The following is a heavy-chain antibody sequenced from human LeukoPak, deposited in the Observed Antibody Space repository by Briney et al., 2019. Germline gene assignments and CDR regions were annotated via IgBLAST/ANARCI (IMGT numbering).Heavy chain of an antibody. CDR2: ISSSSSYI. CDR1: GFNFSSYS. D-gene: IGHD2-15*01. J-gene: IGHJ5*02. Sequence: GGSLRLSCAASGFNFSSYSTNWVRQAPGKGLEWVSSISSSSSYIYYADSLKGRFTISRDNAKNSLYLQMNSLRAEDTAVYYCAREEDIVGSNWFDPWGQGILVTVSS. V-gene: IGHV3-21*01. CDR3: AREEDIVGSNWFDP.